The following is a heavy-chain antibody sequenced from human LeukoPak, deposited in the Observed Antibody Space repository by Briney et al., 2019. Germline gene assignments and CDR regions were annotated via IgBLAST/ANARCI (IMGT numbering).Heavy chain of an antibody. D-gene: IGHD3-16*02. CDR2: ISAHNGNT. Sequence: ASVKVSCKASGYSFTSYGISWVRQAPGQGLEWMGWISAHNGNTNYAQKLQCRVTMTTDTSTSTAYMELRSLRSDDTAVYYCARVEDRDYVWGSYRLADYWGQGTLVTVSS. CDR1: GYSFTSYG. V-gene: IGHV1-18*01. J-gene: IGHJ4*02. CDR3: ARVEDRDYVWGSYRLADY.